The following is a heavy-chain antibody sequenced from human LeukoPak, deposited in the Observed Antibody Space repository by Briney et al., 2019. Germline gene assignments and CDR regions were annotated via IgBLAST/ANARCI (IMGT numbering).Heavy chain of an antibody. D-gene: IGHD4-17*01. CDR1: GGSISSGGYY. J-gene: IGHJ3*02. V-gene: IGHV4-31*03. Sequence: PSETLSLTCTVSGGSISSGGYYWSWIRQHPGKGLEWIGYIYYSGSTYYNPSLKSRVTISVDTSKNQFSLKLSSVTAADTAVYYCLRLRKDAFDIWGQGTMVTVSS. CDR3: LRLRKDAFDI. CDR2: IYYSGST.